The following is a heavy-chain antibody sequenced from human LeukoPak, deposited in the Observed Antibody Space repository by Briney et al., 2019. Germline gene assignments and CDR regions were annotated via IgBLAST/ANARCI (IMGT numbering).Heavy chain of an antibody. CDR1: GFTFDNYT. CDR3: AKDFRSVAFDI. Sequence: GGSLRLSCAASGFTFDNYTMHWVRQAPGKGLEWVSFISGDGGSTYYADYVQGRFTLSRDNSKNSMYLQMLSLRTEKADLYYCAKDFRSVAFDIWGQGTMVTVSS. CDR2: ISGDGGST. J-gene: IGHJ3*02. V-gene: IGHV3-43*01.